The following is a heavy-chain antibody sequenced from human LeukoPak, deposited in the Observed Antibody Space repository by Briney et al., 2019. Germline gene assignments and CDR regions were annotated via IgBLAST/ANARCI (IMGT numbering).Heavy chain of an antibody. Sequence: PWGSLRLSCAASGFTFSSYTMNWVRQAPGKGLEWVANIRQDGSEKNHADSVKGRFTISRDNAKNSLFLQMNSLRVEDTALYYCARDWSKGATDYWGQGTLVTVSS. V-gene: IGHV3-7*01. CDR3: ARDWSKGATDY. D-gene: IGHD1-26*01. CDR1: GFTFSSYT. J-gene: IGHJ4*02. CDR2: IRQDGSEK.